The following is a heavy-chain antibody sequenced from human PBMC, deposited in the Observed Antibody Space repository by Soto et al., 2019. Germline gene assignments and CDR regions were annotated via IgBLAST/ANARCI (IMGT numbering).Heavy chain of an antibody. CDR1: GFTFSSYA. J-gene: IGHJ4*02. V-gene: IGHV3-30-3*01. CDR2: ISYDGSNK. D-gene: IGHD1-26*01. Sequence: QVQLVESGGGVVQPGRSLRLSCAASGFTFSSYAMHWVRQALGKGLECVAVISYDGSNKYYADYEKGRFTISRDNSKNTLYLQMNSLRAEDTAVYYCASRWELSGFGGKGTLVTVSS. CDR3: ASRWELSGF.